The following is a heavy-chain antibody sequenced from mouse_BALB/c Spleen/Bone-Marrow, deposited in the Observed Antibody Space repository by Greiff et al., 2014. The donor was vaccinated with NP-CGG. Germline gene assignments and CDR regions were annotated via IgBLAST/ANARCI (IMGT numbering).Heavy chain of an antibody. CDR3: TRTYEYFNY. D-gene: IGHD2-3*01. Sequence: VQLQQSGAELVRPGASVKLSCKTSGYTFTSYWINWVKQRPGQGLEWIGNIYPSDNYTNYNQKFKAKATLTVDISSTTAYMQLSSPTSEDSAVYYCTRTYEYFNYWGQGTTLTVSS. V-gene: IGHV1-69*02. CDR1: GYTFTSYW. J-gene: IGHJ2*01. CDR2: IYPSDNYT.